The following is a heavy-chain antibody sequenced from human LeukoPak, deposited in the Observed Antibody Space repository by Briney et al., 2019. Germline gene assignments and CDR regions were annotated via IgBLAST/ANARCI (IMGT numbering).Heavy chain of an antibody. V-gene: IGHV3-23*01. CDR3: ARSKMRLLWFGEYFDY. D-gene: IGHD3-10*01. CDR1: GFTFSSYA. Sequence: PGGSLRLSCAASGFTFSSYAMSWVRQAPGKGLEWVSAISGSGGSTYYADSVKGRFTISRDNSKNTLYLQMNSLRAEDTAVYYCARSKMRLLWFGEYFDYWGQGTLVTVSS. J-gene: IGHJ4*02. CDR2: ISGSGGST.